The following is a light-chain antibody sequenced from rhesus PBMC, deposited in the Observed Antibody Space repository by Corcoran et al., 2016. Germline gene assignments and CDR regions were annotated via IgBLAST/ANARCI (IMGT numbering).Light chain of an antibody. Sequence: DIRMTQSPSSLSASVGDTVTITCRASQSISSWLDWYQQKPGKAPKLLIYKASSLQSGVPSRFSGSGSGTDFTLTISSLQPEDFATYYCLQYSSSPWTFGQGTKVEIK. CDR1: QSISSW. CDR3: LQYSSSPWT. V-gene: IGKV1-22*01. J-gene: IGKJ1*01. CDR2: KAS.